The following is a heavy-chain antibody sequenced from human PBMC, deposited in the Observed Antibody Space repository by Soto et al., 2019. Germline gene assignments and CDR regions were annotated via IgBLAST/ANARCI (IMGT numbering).Heavy chain of an antibody. J-gene: IGHJ4*02. CDR2: IDWDNDK. V-gene: IGHV2-70*11. Sequence: ASGPTLVNPTQTLTLTCTLSGFSLSTRGMCLSWIRQPPGKALEWLARIDWDNDKYYSAFLKTRLTISKGTSKNEVVLTLTNMDPLDTATYYCVRTSSYSYFDYWGQGVLVTVSS. CDR1: GFSLSTRGMC. D-gene: IGHD2-15*01. CDR3: VRTSSYSYFDY.